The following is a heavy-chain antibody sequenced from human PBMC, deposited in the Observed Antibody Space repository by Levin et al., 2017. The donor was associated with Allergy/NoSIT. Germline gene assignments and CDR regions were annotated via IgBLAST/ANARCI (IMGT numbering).Heavy chain of an antibody. D-gene: IGHD3-10*01. V-gene: IGHV4-61*02. CDR1: GGSISSGSYY. CDR3: ARAEVGSEH. J-gene: IGHJ4*02. CDR2: IYSSGSA. Sequence: SETLSLTCKVSGGSISSGSYYWSWIRQPAATGLEWIGRIYSSGSANYNPSLKSRVTISVDTSKNQFSLKLSFVTAADTAVYYCARAEVGSEHWGQGTLVTVSS.